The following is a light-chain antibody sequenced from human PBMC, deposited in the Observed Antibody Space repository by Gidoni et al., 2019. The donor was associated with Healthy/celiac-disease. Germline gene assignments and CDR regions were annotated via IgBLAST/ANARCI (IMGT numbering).Light chain of an antibody. V-gene: IGKV3-11*01. CDR2: DAS. CDR1: QSVSSY. Sequence: EIVLTQSPATLSLSPGERATLSCRASQSVSSYLAWYQQKPGQAPRLLIYDASNRATGIPARFSGSGPGTDFTLTISSLEPEDFAVYYCQQRSNWPLTFGGGPRWRSN. CDR3: QQRSNWPLT. J-gene: IGKJ4*01.